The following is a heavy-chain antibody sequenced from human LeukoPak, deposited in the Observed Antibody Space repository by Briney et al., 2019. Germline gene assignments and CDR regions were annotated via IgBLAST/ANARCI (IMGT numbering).Heavy chain of an antibody. CDR2: IYTGGST. V-gene: IGHV3-53*01. CDR1: GFTVSSNY. Sequence: GGSLRLSCAASGFTVSSNYMSWVRQAPGKGLEWVSVIYTGGSTYYADSVKGRFTISRDNSKNTLYLQMNSLRAEDTAVYYCAGELQLWSGFDYWGQGTLVTVSS. CDR3: AGELQLWSGFDY. D-gene: IGHD5-18*01. J-gene: IGHJ4*02.